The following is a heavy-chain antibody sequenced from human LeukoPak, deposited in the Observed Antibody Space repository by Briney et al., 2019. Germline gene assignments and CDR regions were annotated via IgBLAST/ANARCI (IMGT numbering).Heavy chain of an antibody. D-gene: IGHD3-22*01. CDR2: ISHDGSNK. CDR1: GFTFSSYG. J-gene: IGHJ5*02. CDR3: AKAGRRVVVPWDWFDP. V-gene: IGHV3-30*18. Sequence: PGGSLTLSCAASGFTFSSYGMHWVRQAPGKGLEWVAVISHDGSNKYYADSVKGRFTISRDNSKNTVYLQMNSLRAEDTAVYYCAKAGRRVVVPWDWFDPWGQGILVTVSS.